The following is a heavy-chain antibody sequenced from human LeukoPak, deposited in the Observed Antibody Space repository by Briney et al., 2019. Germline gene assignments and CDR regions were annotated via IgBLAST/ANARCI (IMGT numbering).Heavy chain of an antibody. J-gene: IGHJ4*02. Sequence: ASVKVSCKASGGTFSSYAISWVRQAPGQGLEWMGGIIPIFGTANYAQKFQGRVTITADESTSTAYMELSSLRSEDTAVYYCAIEYYYGSGSYTNFGYWGQGTLVTVSS. D-gene: IGHD3-10*01. CDR1: GGTFSSYA. CDR3: AIEYYYGSGSYTNFGY. V-gene: IGHV1-69*13. CDR2: IIPIFGTA.